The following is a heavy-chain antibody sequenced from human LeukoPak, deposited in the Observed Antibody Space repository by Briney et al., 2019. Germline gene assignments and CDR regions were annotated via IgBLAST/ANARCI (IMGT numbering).Heavy chain of an antibody. Sequence: GGSLRLSCAASGFTFSSYDIHWVRQAPGKGLEWVAVISYDGSNKYYPDSVKGRFTISRDNSKNTLYLQMSSLRPEDTAIYYCAKDQAGGWGQGTLVTVSS. CDR2: ISYDGSNK. J-gene: IGHJ4*02. V-gene: IGHV3-30*18. CDR1: GFTFSSYD. D-gene: IGHD4-23*01. CDR3: AKDQAGG.